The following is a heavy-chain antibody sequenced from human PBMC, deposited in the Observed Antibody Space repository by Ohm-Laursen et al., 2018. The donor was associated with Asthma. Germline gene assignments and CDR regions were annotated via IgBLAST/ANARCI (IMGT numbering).Heavy chain of an antibody. D-gene: IGHD2-2*02. Sequence: TTQTLTLTCTFSGFSLSTTGVGVGWIHQPPGKALEWLALIYWDDDKRYSPSLRSRLSITKDTSKNQVVLTMTNMDPVDAATYYCAHSVCSTSCYTAFDIWGQGTMVTVSS. V-gene: IGHV2-5*02. CDR2: IYWDDDK. CDR3: AHSVCSTSCYTAFDI. CDR1: GFSLSTTGVG. J-gene: IGHJ3*02.